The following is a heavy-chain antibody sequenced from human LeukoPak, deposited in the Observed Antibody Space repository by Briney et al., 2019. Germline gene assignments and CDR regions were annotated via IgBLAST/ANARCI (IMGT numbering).Heavy chain of an antibody. J-gene: IGHJ4*02. CDR2: IGDST. V-gene: IGHV3-23*01. CDR1: GFTFGDYA. Sequence: GGSLRLSCTASGFTFGDYAMTWVGQAPGKGLDWVSVIGDSTFYEGSVKGRFTISRDNSKNTLYLDMNSLRVEDTAVYYCAKGRGGSSYSTLDSWGQGTLVTVSS. D-gene: IGHD2-15*01. CDR3: AKGRGGSSYSTLDS.